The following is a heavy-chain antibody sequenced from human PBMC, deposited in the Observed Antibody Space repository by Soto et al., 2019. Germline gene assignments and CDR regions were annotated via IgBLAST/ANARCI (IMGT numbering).Heavy chain of an antibody. J-gene: IGHJ4*02. Sequence: ASVKVSCKTSGYTFTIFGISWVRQAPGQGLEWMGWISAYNGNTNSAQKIQGRVTMTTDTSTSTAYMELRSLRSDDTAVYYCVRDIGRLGALSLSRFYDYWGQGTLVTVSS. V-gene: IGHV1-18*01. CDR1: GYTFTIFG. D-gene: IGHD3-16*02. CDR3: VRDIGRLGALSLSRFYDY. CDR2: ISAYNGNT.